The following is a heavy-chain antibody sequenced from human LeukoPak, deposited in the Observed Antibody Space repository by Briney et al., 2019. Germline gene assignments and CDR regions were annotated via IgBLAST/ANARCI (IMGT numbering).Heavy chain of an antibody. CDR1: GGSISSYY. Sequence: KPSETLSLTCTVSGGSISSYYWTWIRQPAGKGLEWIGRIYTSGTTNYNPSLKSRVTVSVDTSKNQFSLKLSSVTAADTAVYYCARVGYYYGSGSFDYWGQGTLVTVSS. J-gene: IGHJ4*02. D-gene: IGHD3-10*01. V-gene: IGHV4-4*07. CDR2: IYTSGTT. CDR3: ARVGYYYGSGSFDY.